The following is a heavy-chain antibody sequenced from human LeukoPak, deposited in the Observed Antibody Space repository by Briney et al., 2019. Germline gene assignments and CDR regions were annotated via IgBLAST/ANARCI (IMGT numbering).Heavy chain of an antibody. CDR3: ARRWNYGRNYYIDV. Sequence: SETLSLTCAVYGASFSNYYWSWIRQPPGKGLEWIGEIDHSGSTKCNPSLKSRVTISVDTSKNQFSLDLSSATAADTAVYYCARRWNYGRNYYIDVWGKGATVSVSS. V-gene: IGHV4-34*01. J-gene: IGHJ6*03. D-gene: IGHD1-7*01. CDR2: IDHSGST. CDR1: GASFSNYY.